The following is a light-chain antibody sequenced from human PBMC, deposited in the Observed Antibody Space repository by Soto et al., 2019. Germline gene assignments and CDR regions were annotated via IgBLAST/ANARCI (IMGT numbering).Light chain of an antibody. CDR3: QQYDKLPLT. J-gene: IGKJ4*01. CDR2: GAS. Sequence: EIVMTQSPATLSVSPGERATLSCRASQSVGINLAWFPQKPGQAPRLLIYGASTRATGIPARFSDSGSGTEFALTISSLQSEDFAVYYCQQYDKLPLTFGGGTTVYIK. V-gene: IGKV3-15*01. CDR1: QSVGIN.